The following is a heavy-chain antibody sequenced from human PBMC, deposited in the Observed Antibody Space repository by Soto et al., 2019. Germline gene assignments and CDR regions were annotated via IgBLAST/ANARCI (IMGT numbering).Heavy chain of an antibody. CDR2: IIPIFGTA. V-gene: IGHV1-69*12. D-gene: IGHD5-12*01. CDR1: GGTFSSYT. CDR3: ARGNHRWLQLWYFDL. Sequence: QVQLVQSGAEVKKPGSSVTVSCKASGGTFSSYTISWVRQAPEQALEWMGGIIPIFGTANYAQKFQGRVTITADESTSTAYMELSSLRSEDTAVYYCARGNHRWLQLWYFDLWGRGTLVTVSS. J-gene: IGHJ2*01.